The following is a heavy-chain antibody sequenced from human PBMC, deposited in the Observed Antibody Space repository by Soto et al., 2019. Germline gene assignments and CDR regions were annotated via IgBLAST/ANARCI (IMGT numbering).Heavy chain of an antibody. V-gene: IGHV1-18*04. CDR3: VRDKKYSRVNGNWFDS. CDR2: VSGNNGAS. Sequence: GXSVKVSCKASGYPSGDFGIIWVRQAPGQGLEWMGWVSGNNGASNPAPKVQGRITMTLDTSTGVSYMALRSLRSDDTAIYYCVRDKKYSRVNGNWFDSWGQGTLVTVSS. J-gene: IGHJ5*01. D-gene: IGHD2-15*01. CDR1: GYPSGDFG.